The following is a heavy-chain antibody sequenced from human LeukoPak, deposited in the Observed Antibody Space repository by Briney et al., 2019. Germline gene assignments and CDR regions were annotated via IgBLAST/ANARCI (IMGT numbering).Heavy chain of an antibody. CDR2: INAGNGNT. D-gene: IGHD2-21*02. V-gene: IGHV1-3*01. J-gene: IGHJ4*02. CDR1: GYTFTSYA. Sequence: ASVKVSCKASGYTFTSYAMHWVRQAPGQRLEWMGWINAGNGNTKYSQKFQGGVTITRDTSASTAYMELSSLRSEDTAVYYCARVPYCGGDCYFHYFDYWGQGTLVTVSS. CDR3: ARVPYCGGDCYFHYFDY.